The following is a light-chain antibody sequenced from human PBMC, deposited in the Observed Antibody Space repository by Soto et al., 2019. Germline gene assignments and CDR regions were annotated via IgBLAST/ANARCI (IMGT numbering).Light chain of an antibody. Sequence: QSVLTQPPSASGSPGQSVTISCTGTSSGVGGYNYVSWYQQHPGRAPKLMIYEVSNRPSGVSNRFSGSKSGNTASLTISGLQAEDEADYYCSSYTSSSSYVFGTGTKVTVL. CDR2: EVS. CDR3: SSYTSSSSYV. J-gene: IGLJ1*01. CDR1: SSGVGGYNY. V-gene: IGLV2-14*01.